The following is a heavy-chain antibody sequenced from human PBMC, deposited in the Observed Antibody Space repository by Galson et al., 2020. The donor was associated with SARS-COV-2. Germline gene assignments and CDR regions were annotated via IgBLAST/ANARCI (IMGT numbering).Heavy chain of an antibody. CDR1: GYTLTELS. J-gene: IGHJ5*02. CDR3: ATGVAAAFLSWFDP. Sequence: ASVKVSCKVSGYTLTELSMHWVRQAPGKGLEWMGGFDPEDGETIYAQKFQGRVTMTEETSTDTAYMELSSLRSEDTAVYYCATGVAAAFLSWFDPWGQGTLVTVSS. V-gene: IGHV1-24*01. D-gene: IGHD6-13*01. CDR2: FDPEDGET.